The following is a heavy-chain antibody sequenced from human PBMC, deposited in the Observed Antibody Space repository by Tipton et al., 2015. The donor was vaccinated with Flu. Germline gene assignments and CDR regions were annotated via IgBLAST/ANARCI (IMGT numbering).Heavy chain of an antibody. CDR2: IHQTGTN. V-gene: IGHV4-38-2*01. Sequence: LTYSVSGDYIASDHFWGWIRQPPGGGLEWIGNIHQTGTNYYNPSLRGRVTFSVDRSKNQFSLRLSSVTAADTAVYFCARRDYSNYVSDPKSWFDAWGRGILVTVSS. D-gene: IGHD4-11*01. CDR1: GDYIASDHF. J-gene: IGHJ5*02. CDR3: ARRDYSNYVSDPKSWFDA.